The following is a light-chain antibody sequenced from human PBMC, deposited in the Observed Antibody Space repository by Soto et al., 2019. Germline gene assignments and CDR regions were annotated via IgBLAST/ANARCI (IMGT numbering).Light chain of an antibody. V-gene: IGKV3-20*01. CDR1: QSVSSSY. CDR3: QQYDHSPRT. J-gene: IGKJ1*01. Sequence: EIVLTQSPGTLSLSPGERATLSCRASQSVSSSYLAWYQQKPGQAPRLLIYGASIRATGIPDRFSGSGSGTDFRLTISRLEHQDSAVYFCQQYDHSPRTFGQGTKVEI. CDR2: GAS.